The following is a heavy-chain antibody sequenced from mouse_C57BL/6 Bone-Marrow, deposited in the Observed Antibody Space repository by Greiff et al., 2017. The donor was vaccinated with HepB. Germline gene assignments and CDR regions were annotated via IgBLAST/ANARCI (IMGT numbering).Heavy chain of an antibody. Sequence: VQLKQSGGGLVQPGESLKLSCESNEYEFPSHDMSWVRKTPEKRLELVAAINSDGGSTYYPDTMERRFIISRDNTKKTLYLQMSSLRSEDTALYYCARRIYYDYAWFAYWGQGTLVTVSA. CDR1: EYEFPSHD. V-gene: IGHV5-2*01. CDR3: ARRIYYDYAWFAY. CDR2: INSDGGST. D-gene: IGHD2-4*01. J-gene: IGHJ3*01.